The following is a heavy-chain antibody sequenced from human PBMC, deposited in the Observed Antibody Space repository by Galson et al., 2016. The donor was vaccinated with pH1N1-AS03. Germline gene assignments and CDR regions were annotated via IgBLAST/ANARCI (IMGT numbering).Heavy chain of an antibody. CDR3: AIETRKTTTGGIDW. Sequence: SVKVSCKASGYSFTSYGISWVRRAPGQGLEWVGWVSTYDADTNYAQKVQGRVTMTTDTSTSTAYMELSSLRSEDTAVYYCAIETRKTTTGGIDWWGQGTLVTDSS. D-gene: IGHD7-27*01. CDR1: GYSFTSYG. J-gene: IGHJ4*02. V-gene: IGHV1-18*01. CDR2: VSTYDADT.